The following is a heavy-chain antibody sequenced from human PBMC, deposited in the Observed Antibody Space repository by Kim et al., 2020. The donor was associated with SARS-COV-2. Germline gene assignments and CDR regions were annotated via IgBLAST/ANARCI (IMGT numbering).Heavy chain of an antibody. Sequence: GGSLRLSCAASGFTFSSYAMHWVRQAPGKGLEWVAVISYDGSNKYYADSVKGRFTISRDNSKNTLYLQMNSLRAEDTAVYYCARGGIMITFGGVIVQGPWSAFDIWGQGTMVTVSS. D-gene: IGHD3-16*02. CDR2: ISYDGSNK. V-gene: IGHV3-30*04. CDR1: GFTFSSYA. J-gene: IGHJ3*02. CDR3: ARGGIMITFGGVIVQGPWSAFDI.